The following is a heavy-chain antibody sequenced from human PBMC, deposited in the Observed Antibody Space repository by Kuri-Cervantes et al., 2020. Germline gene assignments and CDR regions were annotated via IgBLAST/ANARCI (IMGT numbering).Heavy chain of an antibody. J-gene: IGHJ3*02. D-gene: IGHD3-16*02. CDR2: FDPEDGET. CDR3: AYVWGSYRYTGAFDI. V-gene: IGHV1-24*01. Sequence: ASVKVSCKASGYTLTELSMHWVRQAPGKGLEWMGGFDPEDGETIYAQKFQGRVTMTEDTSTDTAYMELSSLRSEDTAVYYCAYVWGSYRYTGAFDIWGQGTMVTVSS. CDR1: GYTLTELS.